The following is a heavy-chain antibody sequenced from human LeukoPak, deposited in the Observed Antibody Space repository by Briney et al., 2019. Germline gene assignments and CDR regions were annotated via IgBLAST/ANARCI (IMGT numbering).Heavy chain of an antibody. J-gene: IGHJ4*02. CDR3: ARDSIQLWPNAIDF. D-gene: IGHD1-1*01. Sequence: GGSLRLSCATSGSTFSGYSMNWVRQAPGKGLEWISYISSSSINIHYGDSVKGRFTISRDNAENSLYLQMNSLRAEDTAVYYCARDSIQLWPNAIDFWGQGTLVTVSS. CDR2: ISSSSINI. V-gene: IGHV3-48*01. CDR1: GSTFSGYS.